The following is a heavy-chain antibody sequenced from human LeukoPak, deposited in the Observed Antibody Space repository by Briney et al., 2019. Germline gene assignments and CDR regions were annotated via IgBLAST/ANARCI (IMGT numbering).Heavy chain of an antibody. CDR3: VRARGFSYGPEAFDL. J-gene: IGHJ3*01. CDR1: GFTFSSYW. V-gene: IGHV3-74*03. D-gene: IGHD5-18*01. CDR2: ITSEGSST. Sequence: GRSLRLSCAASGFTFSSYWMHWVRQAPGKGLVWVSRITSEGSSTTYEDSVKGRITIARDNAKTTLYLQMNSLRAEDTAVYYCVRARGFSYGPEAFDLWGQGTMVTVSS.